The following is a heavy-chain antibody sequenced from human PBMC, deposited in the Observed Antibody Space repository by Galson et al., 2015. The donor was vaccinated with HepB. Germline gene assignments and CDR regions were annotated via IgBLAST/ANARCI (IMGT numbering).Heavy chain of an antibody. J-gene: IGHJ1*01. CDR2: INEGGSEK. Sequence: SLRLSCATSGFSFSKYWMTWVRQAPGKGLEWVANINEGGSEKYYVDSVKGRFTISRDNAMTSLYLQMNSLRAEDTAVYYCARNWPTDFGGQGTLVAVSS. V-gene: IGHV3-7*01. CDR1: GFSFSKYW. D-gene: IGHD2-21*02. CDR3: ARNWPTDF.